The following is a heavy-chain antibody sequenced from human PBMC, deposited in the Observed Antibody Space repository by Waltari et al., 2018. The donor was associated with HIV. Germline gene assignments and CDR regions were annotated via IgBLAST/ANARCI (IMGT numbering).Heavy chain of an antibody. J-gene: IGHJ4*02. CDR1: GYTFTGYY. V-gene: IGHV1-2*02. Sequence: QEQLVQSGAEVMKPGASVKVSCKASGYTFTGYYMHWVRHAPGQGLGWMGWINPNSGGTNYAQKFQGRVTMTRDTSISTAYMELSRLRSDDTAVYYCARGTLHYYGSGGEDYWGQGTLVTVSS. CDR2: INPNSGGT. CDR3: ARGTLHYYGSGGEDY. D-gene: IGHD3-10*01.